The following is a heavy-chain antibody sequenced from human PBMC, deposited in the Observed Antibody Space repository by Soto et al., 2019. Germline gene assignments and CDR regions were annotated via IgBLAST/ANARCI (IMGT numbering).Heavy chain of an antibody. CDR2: ISGSGGST. CDR1: GFTFSSYA. D-gene: IGHD3-9*01. J-gene: IGHJ4*02. CDR3: AKEPDILTGYSMGLFDY. Sequence: EVQLLESGGGLVQPGGSLRLSCAASGFTFSSYAMSWVRQAPGKGLEWVSAISGSGGSTYYADSVKGRFTISRDNSKNTLYLQMNSLRAEDTAVYYCAKEPDILTGYSMGLFDYWGQGTLVTVSS. V-gene: IGHV3-23*01.